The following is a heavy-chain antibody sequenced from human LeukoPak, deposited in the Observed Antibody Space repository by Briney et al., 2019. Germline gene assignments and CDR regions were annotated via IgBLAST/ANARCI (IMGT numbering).Heavy chain of an antibody. V-gene: IGHV6-1*01. CDR1: GDSVSSNSAA. CDR3: ARELGYDSSGYSSLFDY. CDR2: TYYRSKWYN. D-gene: IGHD3-22*01. J-gene: IGHJ4*02. Sequence: SQTLSLTCAISGDSVSSNSAAWNWIRQSPSRGLEWLGRTYYRSKWYNDYAVSVKSRITINPDTSKNQFSLQLNSVTPEDTAVYYCARELGYDSSGYSSLFDYWGQGTLVTV.